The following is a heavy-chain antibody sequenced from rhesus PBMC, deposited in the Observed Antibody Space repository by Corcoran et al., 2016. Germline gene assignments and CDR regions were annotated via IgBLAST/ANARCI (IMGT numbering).Heavy chain of an antibody. Sequence: QVQLQESGPGLVKPSETLSLTCAVSGGSISGGYYWGWIRHHPGKGLGWMGNIYGNSASTYYNPSLKSRVTISKDTSKNQFSLKLSSVTAADTAVYYCARARDWSDYAFDYWGQGVLVTVSS. V-gene: IGHV4S7*01. J-gene: IGHJ4*01. D-gene: IGHD3-22*01. CDR3: ARARDWSDYAFDY. CDR2: IYGNSAST. CDR1: GGSISGGYY.